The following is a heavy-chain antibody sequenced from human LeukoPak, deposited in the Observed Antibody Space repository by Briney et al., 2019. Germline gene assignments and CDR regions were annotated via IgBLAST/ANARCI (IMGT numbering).Heavy chain of an antibody. V-gene: IGHV4-59*01. CDR2: IYYSGST. J-gene: IGHJ6*03. D-gene: IGHD2-15*01. CDR3: ARSVEGYCSGGSCYSYYYYMDV. Sequence: SSETLSLTCTVSGGSISSYYWSWIRQPPGKGLEWIGYIYYSGSTNYNPSLKSRVTISVDTSKNQFSLKLSSVTAADTAVYYCARSVEGYCSGGSCYSYYYYMDVWGKGTTVTVSS. CDR1: GGSISSYY.